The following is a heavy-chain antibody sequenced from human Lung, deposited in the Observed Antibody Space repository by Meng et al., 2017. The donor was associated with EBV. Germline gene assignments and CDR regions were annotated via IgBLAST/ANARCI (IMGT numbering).Heavy chain of an antibody. CDR1: GYTFTTYG. D-gene: IGHD6-25*01. CDR2: INTNTGTP. J-gene: IGHJ4*02. CDR3: ARDSEAADY. V-gene: IGHV7-4-1*02. Sequence: VQLLQSRSELKKPGASVRLSCKASGYTFTTYGMNWVRQAPGQGLELMGWINTNTGTPTYAQGLTGRFVFSLDTSVSTAYLQISSLKAEDTAVYYCARDSEAADYWGQGTLVTVSS.